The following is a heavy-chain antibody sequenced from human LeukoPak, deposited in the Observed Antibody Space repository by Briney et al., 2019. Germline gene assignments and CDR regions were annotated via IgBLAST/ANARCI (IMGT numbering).Heavy chain of an antibody. CDR3: ARGYLGYSYGYGTFDY. J-gene: IGHJ4*02. D-gene: IGHD5-18*01. V-gene: IGHV4-59*01. CDR1: GGSISSYN. Sequence: SETLSLTCTVSGGSISSYNWSWIRQPPGKGLEWIGYIYYSGSTNYNPSLKSRVTISVDTSRNQFSLKLSSVTAADTAVYYCARGYLGYSYGYGTFDYWGQGTLVTVSS. CDR2: IYYSGST.